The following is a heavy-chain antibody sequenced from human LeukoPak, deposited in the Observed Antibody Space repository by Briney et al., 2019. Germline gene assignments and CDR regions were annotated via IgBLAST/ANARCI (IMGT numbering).Heavy chain of an antibody. J-gene: IGHJ6*02. CDR3: ARDLRPVWSSSGWYYYYGVDV. V-gene: IGHV4-34*01. Sequence: SETLSLTCAVYGGSFSGYYWSWIRQPPGKGLEWIGEINHSGSTNYNPSLESRVTISVDTSKNQFSLKLSSVTAADTAVYYCARDLRPVWSSSGWYYYYGVDVWGQGTTVTVSS. CDR2: INHSGST. CDR1: GGSFSGYY. D-gene: IGHD6-19*01.